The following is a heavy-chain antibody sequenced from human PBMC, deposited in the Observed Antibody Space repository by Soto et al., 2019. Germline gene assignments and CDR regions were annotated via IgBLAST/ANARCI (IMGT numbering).Heavy chain of an antibody. CDR2: ISSSSSTI. D-gene: IGHD3-9*01. CDR3: ARGGHYDILTGYSPHYYYGMDV. Sequence: PGGSLRLSCAASGFTFSSYSMNWVRQAPGKGLEWVSYISSSSSTIYYADSVKGRLTISRDNAKNSLYLQMNSLRDEDTAVYYCARGGHYDILTGYSPHYYYGMDVWGQGTTVTVSS. V-gene: IGHV3-48*02. J-gene: IGHJ6*02. CDR1: GFTFSSYS.